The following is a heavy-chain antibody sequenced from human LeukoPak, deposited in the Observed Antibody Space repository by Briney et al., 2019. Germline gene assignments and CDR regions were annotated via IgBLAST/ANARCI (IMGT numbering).Heavy chain of an antibody. Sequence: SETLSLTCTVSGGSISSSSYYWGWIRQPPGKGLEWIGSIYHSGSTYYNPSLKSRVTISVDTSKNQFSLKLSSVTAADTAVYYCARHKYYYDSSGYYHTEDFQHWGQGTLVTVSS. V-gene: IGHV4-39*01. CDR2: IYHSGST. D-gene: IGHD3-22*01. J-gene: IGHJ1*01. CDR1: GGSISSSSYY. CDR3: ARHKYYYDSSGYYHTEDFQH.